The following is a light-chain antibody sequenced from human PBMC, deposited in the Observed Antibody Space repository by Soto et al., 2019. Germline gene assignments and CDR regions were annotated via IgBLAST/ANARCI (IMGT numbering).Light chain of an antibody. CDR1: QSVDRYY. CDR3: QQYGTSLP. V-gene: IGKV3D-20*01. CDR2: DVS. Sequence: EIVLTQSPGTLSLSPGERATLSCGASQSVDRYYLAWYQQKHGLAPRLLIYDVSDRAAGTPDRFSGSGSGTDFTLTINRLEPEDVAVYYCQQYGTSLPFGGGTKVQLK. J-gene: IGKJ4*01.